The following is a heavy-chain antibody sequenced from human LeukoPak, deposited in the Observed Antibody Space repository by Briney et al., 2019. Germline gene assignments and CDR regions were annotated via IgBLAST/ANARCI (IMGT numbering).Heavy chain of an antibody. CDR2: ISWNSGSI. D-gene: IGHD7-27*01. CDR3: AKEIGNWGWAYGMDV. J-gene: IGHJ6*02. CDR1: GFTFDDYA. V-gene: IGHV3-9*01. Sequence: PGGSLRLSCAASGFTFDDYAMHWVRQAPGKGLEWVSGISWNSGSIGYADSVKGRFTISRDNAKNSLYLQMNSLRAEDTVLYYCAKEIGNWGWAYGMDVWGQGTTVTVS.